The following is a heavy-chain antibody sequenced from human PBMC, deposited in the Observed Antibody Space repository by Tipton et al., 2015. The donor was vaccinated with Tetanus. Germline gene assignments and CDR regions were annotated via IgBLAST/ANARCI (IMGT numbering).Heavy chain of an antibody. V-gene: IGHV4-61*08. CDR3: ARWGDASGSTNLYAFDI. Sequence: TLSLTCTVSGASINAGGYLWTWVRQHPGKGLEWLAYISYSGSTNSNYSLKSRITISRDTSKNQNSLKLTSVTAADTAVYYSARWGDASGSTNLYAFDIWGQGTMVSVSS. D-gene: IGHD3-10*01. J-gene: IGHJ3*02. CDR2: ISYSGST. CDR1: GASINAGGYL.